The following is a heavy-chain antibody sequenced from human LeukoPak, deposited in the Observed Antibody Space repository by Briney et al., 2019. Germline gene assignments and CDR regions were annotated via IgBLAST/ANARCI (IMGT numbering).Heavy chain of an antibody. V-gene: IGHV3-64*01. CDR3: ARRAGAYSHPYDY. J-gene: IGHJ4*02. CDR1: GFTFSDNY. D-gene: IGHD4/OR15-4a*01. Sequence: GGSLRLSCAASGFTFSDNYMTWVRQAPGKGLEYVSTISSNGGSTYYANSVKGRFTISRDNSKNTLYLQMGSLRAEDMAVYYCARRAGAYSHPYDYWGQGTLVTVSS. CDR2: ISSNGGST.